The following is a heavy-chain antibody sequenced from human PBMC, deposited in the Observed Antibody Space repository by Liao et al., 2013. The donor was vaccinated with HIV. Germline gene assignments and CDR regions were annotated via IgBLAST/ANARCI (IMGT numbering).Heavy chain of an antibody. D-gene: IGHD6-13*01. CDR1: GGSFSDYY. V-gene: IGHV4-34*01. CDR2: YDHSGST. CDR3: ARGEAAAARVHFDY. J-gene: IGHJ4*02. Sequence: QVQLQQWGAGLLKPSETLSLTCDVYGGSFSDYYWSWVRQPPGKGRGVDWGKYDHSGSTNYNPSLKSRVTISLDTSRTQFSLKLNSVTAADTAVYYCARGEAAAARVHFDYWGQGTLVTVSS.